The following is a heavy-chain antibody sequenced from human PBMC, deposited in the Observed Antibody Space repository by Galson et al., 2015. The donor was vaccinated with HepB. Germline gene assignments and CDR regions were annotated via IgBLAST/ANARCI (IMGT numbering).Heavy chain of an antibody. CDR1: GFTFSSYG. CDR2: ISYDGSNK. V-gene: IGHV3-30*18. D-gene: IGHD3-3*01. Sequence: SLRLSCAASGFTFSSYGMHWVRQAPGKGLEWVAVISYDGSNKYYADSVKGRFTISRDNSKNTLYLQMNSLRAEDTAVYYCAKDGDFWSGYLPDYWGQGTLVTVSS. CDR3: AKDGDFWSGYLPDY. J-gene: IGHJ4*02.